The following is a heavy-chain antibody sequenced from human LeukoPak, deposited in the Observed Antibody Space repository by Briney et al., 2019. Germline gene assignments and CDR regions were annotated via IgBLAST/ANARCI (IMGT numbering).Heavy chain of an antibody. Sequence: PSETLSLTCTVSGDSISNNYWNWIRQPPGKGLEWIGYTSSTGSNDYNPSLKSRVTISVDTSRNLFSLRLTSVTAADTAVYYCGRYFTGTSGNYYTDSWGQGTLVTVSS. J-gene: IGHJ5*01. CDR3: GRYFTGTSGNYYTDS. CDR2: TSSTGSN. V-gene: IGHV4-59*08. D-gene: IGHD3-10*01. CDR1: GDSISNNY.